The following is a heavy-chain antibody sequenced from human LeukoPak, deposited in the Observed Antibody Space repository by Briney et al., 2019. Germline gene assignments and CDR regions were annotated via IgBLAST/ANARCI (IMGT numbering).Heavy chain of an antibody. CDR2: IYYSGST. CDR3: AGGTRGYSYGYRFDY. CDR1: GGSISSSSYY. Sequence: SETLSLTCTVSGGSISSSSYYWGWIRQPPGKGLEWIGSIYYSGSTYYNPSLKSRVTISVDTSKNQFSLKLSSVTAADTAVYYCAGGTRGYSYGYRFDYWGQGTLVTVSS. V-gene: IGHV4-39*07. D-gene: IGHD5-18*01. J-gene: IGHJ4*02.